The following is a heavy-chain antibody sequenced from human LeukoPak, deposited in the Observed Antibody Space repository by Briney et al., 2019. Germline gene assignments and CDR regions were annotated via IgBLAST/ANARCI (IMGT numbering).Heavy chain of an antibody. Sequence: SETLSLTCAVYGGSFSGDQWSWIRQSPEKGLEWIGEINQSGSTHYNPSLKSRVTVSIDTSKNQFSQNLNSVTAADTAVYYCARRPDGFDIWGQGTMVTVSS. CDR3: ARRPDGFDI. CDR2: INQSGST. V-gene: IGHV4-34*01. CDR1: GGSFSGDQ. J-gene: IGHJ3*02.